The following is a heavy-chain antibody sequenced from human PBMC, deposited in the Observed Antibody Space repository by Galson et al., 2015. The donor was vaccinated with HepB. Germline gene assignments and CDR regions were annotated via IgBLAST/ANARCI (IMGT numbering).Heavy chain of an antibody. CDR3: ARQPHRASYFDP. CDR2: VYYRGTT. CDR1: GDSISSSSYY. V-gene: IGHV4-39*01. D-gene: IGHD1-26*01. J-gene: IGHJ4*02. Sequence: LSLTCTVSGDSISSSSYYWGWVRQPPGKGLEWIGNVYYRGTTYYNPSLKSRVTISIDTSKNRFSLNLTSVTAADTAVYFCARQPHRASYFDPWGQGTLVTVSS.